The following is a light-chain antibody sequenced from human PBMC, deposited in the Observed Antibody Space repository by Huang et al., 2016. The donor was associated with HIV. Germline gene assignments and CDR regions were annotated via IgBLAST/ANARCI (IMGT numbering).Light chain of an antibody. CDR2: AAS. V-gene: IGKV1-NL1*01. J-gene: IGKJ5*01. Sequence: DIQMTQSPSSLSADVGARVTITCRASQDIRSSLAWYQQKPGKAPKLLLFAASRLESGVPSRFSGSGSGTDYTLTISSLQPEDFATYYCQQYYTTPRDTFGQGTRLAIK. CDR1: QDIRSS. CDR3: QQYYTTPRDT.